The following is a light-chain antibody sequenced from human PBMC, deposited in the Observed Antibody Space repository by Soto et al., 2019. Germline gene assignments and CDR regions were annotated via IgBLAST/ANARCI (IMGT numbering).Light chain of an antibody. V-gene: IGLV2-23*02. CDR3: CSYVGNSAWV. J-gene: IGLJ3*02. CDR1: RSDVESYNS. Sequence: QSVLTQPASVSGSPGQSITISCIGIRSDVESYNSVSWYQQHPGKAPKLMIYGVTGRPSGVSNRFSGSKSGNTASLTISGLQAEDEADYYCCSYVGNSAWVFGGGTKLTVL. CDR2: GVT.